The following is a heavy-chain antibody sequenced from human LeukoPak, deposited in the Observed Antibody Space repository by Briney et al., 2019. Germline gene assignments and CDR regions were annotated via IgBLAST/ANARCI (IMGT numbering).Heavy chain of an antibody. J-gene: IGHJ4*02. CDR1: GFTFSSYG. Sequence: PGGSLRLSCAASGFTFSSYGMHWVRQAPGKGLEWVSGISWNSGSIGYADSVKGRFTISRDNAKNSLYLQMNSLRAEDMALYYCAKAAYYDSSGYRGIDYWGQGTLVTVSS. D-gene: IGHD3-22*01. CDR3: AKAAYYDSSGYRGIDY. V-gene: IGHV3-9*03. CDR2: ISWNSGSI.